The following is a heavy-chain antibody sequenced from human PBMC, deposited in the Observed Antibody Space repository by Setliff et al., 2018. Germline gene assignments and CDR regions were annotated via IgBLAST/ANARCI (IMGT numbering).Heavy chain of an antibody. CDR1: GGSFSGYY. D-gene: IGHD3-9*01. CDR3: ARTLYDYDILTGPGYYFDY. Sequence: ASETLSLTCAVYGGSFSGYYWTWIRQPPGKGLEWIGEIYYSGSTYYNPSLKSRVTISVDTSKNQFSLKLSSVTAADTAVYYCARTLYDYDILTGPGYYFDYWGQGTLVTVSS. J-gene: IGHJ4*02. V-gene: IGHV4-34*01. CDR2: IYYSGST.